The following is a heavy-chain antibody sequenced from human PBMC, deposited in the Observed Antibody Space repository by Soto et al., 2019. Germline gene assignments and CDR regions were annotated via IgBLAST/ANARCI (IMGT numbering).Heavy chain of an antibody. J-gene: IGHJ4*02. V-gene: IGHV3-30*03. D-gene: IGHD6-13*01. Sequence: PGGSLRLSCAASGFTFSSYGIHWVRQAPGKGLEWVAAISYDGSNKHYADSVKGGFTISRDNSKNTLYLQMNSLRAEDTAVYYCARAGYSSSWYYFDYWGQGTLVTVSS. CDR3: ARAGYSSSWYYFDY. CDR1: GFTFSSYG. CDR2: ISYDGSNK.